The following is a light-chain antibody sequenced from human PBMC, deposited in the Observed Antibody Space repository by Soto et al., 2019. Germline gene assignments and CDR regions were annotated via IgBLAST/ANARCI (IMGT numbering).Light chain of an antibody. J-gene: IGKJ4*01. CDR3: QQYGSSPRT. CDR2: GAS. V-gene: IGKV3-20*01. CDR1: QSINTNY. Sequence: ETVLTQSPGTLSLSPGDRATLSCRASQSINTNYLGFNRHTLAWYQQKPGQAPSLLIYGASSRATGIPDRFSGSGSGTDFTLTISRLEPEDFALYYCQQYGSSPRTFGRGTRVEIK.